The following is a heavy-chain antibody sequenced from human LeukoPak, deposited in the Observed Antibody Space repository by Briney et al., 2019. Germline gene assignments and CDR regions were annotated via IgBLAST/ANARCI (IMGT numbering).Heavy chain of an antibody. CDR1: GFTFSSYG. CDR2: IWYDGSNK. J-gene: IGHJ3*02. Sequence: GGSLRLSCAASGFTFSSYGMHWVRQAPGKGLEWVAVIWYDGSNKYYADSVKGRFTISRDNSKNTLYLQMNSLRAEDTAVYYCARNYDILTGYLPRWAFDIWGQGTMVTVSS. V-gene: IGHV3-33*01. D-gene: IGHD3-9*01. CDR3: ARNYDILTGYLPRWAFDI.